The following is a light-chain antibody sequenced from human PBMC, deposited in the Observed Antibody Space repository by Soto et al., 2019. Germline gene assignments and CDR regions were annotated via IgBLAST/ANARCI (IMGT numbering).Light chain of an antibody. V-gene: IGKV3-20*01. CDR2: GAS. J-gene: IGKJ2*01. Sequence: EIVLTQSPGTLSLSPGERATLSCRARQSVTSGYLAWYQQKPGQAPRLLIYGASSRATGIPDRFSGSGSGTDFTLTISRLEPEDFAVYYCQQYGSSLYTFGQGTKLEIK. CDR3: QQYGSSLYT. CDR1: QSVTSGY.